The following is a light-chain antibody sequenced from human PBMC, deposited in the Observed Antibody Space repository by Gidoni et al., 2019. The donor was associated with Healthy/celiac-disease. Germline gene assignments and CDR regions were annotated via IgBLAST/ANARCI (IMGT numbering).Light chain of an antibody. CDR1: ALQKNY. CDR3: YSTDSSGNHGV. J-gene: IGLJ2*01. V-gene: IGLV3-10*01. Sequence: ELTQPPSVSVSPGQTARITCSGDALQKNYAYWYQQKSGQAPVLVIYEDSKRPSGIPERFSGSSSGTMATLTISGAQVEDEADYYCYSTDSSGNHGVFGGGTKLTVL. CDR2: EDS.